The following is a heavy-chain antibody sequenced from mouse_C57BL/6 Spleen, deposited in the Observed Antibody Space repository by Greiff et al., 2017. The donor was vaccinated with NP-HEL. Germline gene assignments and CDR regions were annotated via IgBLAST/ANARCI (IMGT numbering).Heavy chain of an antibody. Sequence: QVQLQQSGAELVKPGASVKISCKASGYAFSSYWMNWVKQRPGKGLEWIGQIYPGDGDTNYNGKFTGKATLTADKSSSTAYMQLSSLTSEDSAVYFCARNLRAYSNYVYFDYWGQGTTLTVSS. D-gene: IGHD2-5*01. V-gene: IGHV1-80*01. J-gene: IGHJ2*01. CDR1: GYAFSSYW. CDR3: ARNLRAYSNYVYFDY. CDR2: IYPGDGDT.